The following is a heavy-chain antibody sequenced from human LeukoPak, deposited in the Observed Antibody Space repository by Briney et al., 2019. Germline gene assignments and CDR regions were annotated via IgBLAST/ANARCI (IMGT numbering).Heavy chain of an antibody. CDR1: GLTFSNYA. Sequence: PGGSLRLSCAAFGLTFSNYAMTWVRQAPGKGLEWVSGISTAGTNTYYADSVKGRFAISRDNSKNTLYLQLNSLRAEDTAIYYCAKASPGGTRYGMDVWGQGTTVTVSS. V-gene: IGHV3-23*01. J-gene: IGHJ6*02. CDR2: ISTAGTNT. D-gene: IGHD1-1*01. CDR3: AKASPGGTRYGMDV.